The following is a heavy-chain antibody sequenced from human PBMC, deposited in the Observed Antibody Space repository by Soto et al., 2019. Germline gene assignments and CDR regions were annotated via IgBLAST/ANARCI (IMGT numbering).Heavy chain of an antibody. J-gene: IGHJ6*03. CDR2: FGGSGGT. CDR3: ANSQYSLYCMDV. V-gene: IGHV3-23*01. CDR1: GFIFSNYA. Sequence: EVQVLESGGGLVQPGGSLRLSCVGSGFIFSNYAMAWVRQAPGKGLEWVSGFGGSGGTYYADSVKGRYTISRDNSKNTLYLQMNSLRVEDTAVYYCANSQYSLYCMDVWGKGTAVTVSS. D-gene: IGHD2-21*01.